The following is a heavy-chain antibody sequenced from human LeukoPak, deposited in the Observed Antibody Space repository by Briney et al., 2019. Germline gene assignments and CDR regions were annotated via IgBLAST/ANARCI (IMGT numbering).Heavy chain of an antibody. CDR2: ISYDGSNK. CDR3: AKELWFGELQGAFDI. V-gene: IGHV3-30*18. CDR1: GFTFSSYG. J-gene: IGHJ3*02. D-gene: IGHD3-10*01. Sequence: GRSLRLSCAASGFTFSSYGMHWVRQAPGKGLEWVAVISYDGSNKYYADSVKGRFTISRDNSKNTLYLQMNSLRAKDTAVYYCAKELWFGELQGAFDIWGQGTMVTVSS.